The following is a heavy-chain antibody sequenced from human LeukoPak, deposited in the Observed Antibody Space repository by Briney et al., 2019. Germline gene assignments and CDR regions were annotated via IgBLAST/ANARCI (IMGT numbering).Heavy chain of an antibody. Sequence: HPGGSLRLSCAASGFTFSTYWMAWVRQAPGKGLEWVANIKQDGSEKYYVGSVKGRFTISRDNAKNSLYLQMNSLRAEDTAVYYCVTTWGAHYWYFDLWGRGALVTVSS. V-gene: IGHV3-7*01. J-gene: IGHJ2*01. D-gene: IGHD1-26*01. CDR3: VTTWGAHYWYFDL. CDR1: GFTFSTYW. CDR2: IKQDGSEK.